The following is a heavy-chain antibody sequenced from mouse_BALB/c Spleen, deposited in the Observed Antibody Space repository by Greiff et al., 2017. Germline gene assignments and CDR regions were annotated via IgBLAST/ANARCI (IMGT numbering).Heavy chain of an antibody. CDR2: ISSGGSYT. CDR3: ARYDGYYAMDY. J-gene: IGHJ4*01. CDR1: GFTFSSYA. V-gene: IGHV5-9-4*01. D-gene: IGHD2-12*01. Sequence: EVQGVESGGGLVKPGGSLKLSCAASGFTFSSYAMSWVRQSPEKRLEWVAEISSGGSYTYYPDTVTGRFTISRDNAKNTLYLEMSSLRSEDTAMYYCARYDGYYAMDYWGQGTSVTVSS.